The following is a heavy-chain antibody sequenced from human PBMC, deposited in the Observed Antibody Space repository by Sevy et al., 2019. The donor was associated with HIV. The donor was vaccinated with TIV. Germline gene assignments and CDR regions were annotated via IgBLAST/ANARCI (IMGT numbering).Heavy chain of an antibody. CDR3: ASDVYYSDGSGYDFEH. Sequence: GGSLRLSCAASGFTFSVYSMNWVRQAPGKGLERLSYIGSSGSTIAYADSVKGRFTISGDNAWSSLFLQMNSLRPEDTAVYYCASDVYYSDGSGYDFEHWGHGTLVTVSS. CDR1: GFTFSVYS. CDR2: IGSSGSTI. D-gene: IGHD3-22*01. V-gene: IGHV3-48*04. J-gene: IGHJ4*01.